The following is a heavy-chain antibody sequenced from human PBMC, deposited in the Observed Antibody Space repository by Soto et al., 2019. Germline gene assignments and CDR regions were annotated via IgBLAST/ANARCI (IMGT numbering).Heavy chain of an antibody. J-gene: IGHJ4*02. V-gene: IGHV1-18*01. Sequence: GASVKVSCKASGYTFTSYGISWVRQAPGQGLEWMGWISAYNGNTNYAQKHQGRVTMTTDTSTSTAYMELRSLRSDDTAVYYCARTPPARYSSRAGVDYWGQGTLVTVSS. CDR1: GYTFTSYG. D-gene: IGHD6-19*01. CDR3: ARTPPARYSSRAGVDY. CDR2: ISAYNGNT.